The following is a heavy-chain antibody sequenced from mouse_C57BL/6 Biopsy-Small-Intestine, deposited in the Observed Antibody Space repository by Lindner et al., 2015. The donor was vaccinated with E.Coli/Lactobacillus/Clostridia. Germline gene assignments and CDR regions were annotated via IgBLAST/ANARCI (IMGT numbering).Heavy chain of an antibody. V-gene: IGHV1-82*01. CDR3: AKDTYDFYFDV. D-gene: IGHD2-12*01. J-gene: IGHJ1*03. Sequence: VQLQESGPEVVKPGASVKISCKASGFTFSSSWMNWVKQRPGKGLEWIGRIYPGDGDTNYDGKFKGKATLTADTSSSTAYMELNSLTSEDSAVYFCAKDTYDFYFDVWGTGTTVTVSS. CDR1: GFTFSSSW. CDR2: IYPGDGDT.